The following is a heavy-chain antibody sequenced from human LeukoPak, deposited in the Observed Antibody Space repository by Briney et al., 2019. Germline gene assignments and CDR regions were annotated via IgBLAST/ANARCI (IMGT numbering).Heavy chain of an antibody. CDR2: MNPNSGNT. V-gene: IGHV1-8*03. CDR1: GYTFTSYD. CDR3: ARGQDGSYYGYFDY. Sequence: ASVKVSCKASGYTFTSYDINWVRQATGQGLEWMGWMNPNSGNTGYAQKFQGRVTITRNTSISTVYMELSSLRSGDTAVYYCARGQDGSYYGYFDYWGQGTLVTVSS. D-gene: IGHD1-26*01. J-gene: IGHJ4*02.